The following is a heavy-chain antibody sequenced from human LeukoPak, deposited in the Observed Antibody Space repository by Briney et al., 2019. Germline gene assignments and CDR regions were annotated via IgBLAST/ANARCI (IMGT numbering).Heavy chain of an antibody. D-gene: IGHD1-26*01. CDR2: TRNKANSYTT. V-gene: IGHV3-72*01. J-gene: IGHJ4*02. CDR1: GFTFSDHY. Sequence: GGSLRLSCATSGFTFSDHYMDWVRQAPGKGLEWVGRTRNKANSYTTEYAASVEGRFTISRDDSKNSLYLQMNSLKTEDTAVYYCTTVGRNRRCFDYWGQGTLVTVSS. CDR3: TTVGRNRRCFDY.